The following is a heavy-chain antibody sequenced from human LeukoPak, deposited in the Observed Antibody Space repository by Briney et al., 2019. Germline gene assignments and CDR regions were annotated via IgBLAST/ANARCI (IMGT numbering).Heavy chain of an antibody. Sequence: ASVKVSCKASGYTFTGYYMHWVRQAPGQGLEWMGWINPNSGGTNYAQKFQGRVTMTRDTSISTAYMELSSLRSDDTAVYYCARPIHYSGSYYYFDHWGQGTLVTVSS. J-gene: IGHJ4*02. CDR2: INPNSGGT. CDR3: ARPIHYSGSYYYFDH. CDR1: GYTFTGYY. D-gene: IGHD1-26*01. V-gene: IGHV1-2*02.